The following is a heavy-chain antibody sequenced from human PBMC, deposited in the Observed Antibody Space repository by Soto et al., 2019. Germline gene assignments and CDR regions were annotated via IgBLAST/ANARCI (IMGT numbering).Heavy chain of an antibody. D-gene: IGHD6-19*01. CDR1: GFTFDDYT. V-gene: IGHV3-43*01. Sequence: GGSLRLSCAASGFTFDDYTMHWVRQAPGKGLEWVSLISWDGGSTYYADSVKGRFTISRDNSKNSLYLQMNSLRTEDTALYYCAKDGGFIAVAGTLSYYYGMDVWGQGTTVTVSS. J-gene: IGHJ6*02. CDR3: AKDGGFIAVAGTLSYYYGMDV. CDR2: ISWDGGST.